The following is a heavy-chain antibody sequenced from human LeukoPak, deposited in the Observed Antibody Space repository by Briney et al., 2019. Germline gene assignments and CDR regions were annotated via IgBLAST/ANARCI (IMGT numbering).Heavy chain of an antibody. D-gene: IGHD5-24*01. J-gene: IGHJ5*02. CDR1: GFTFSSYS. V-gene: IGHV3-21*01. CDR3: ARTRDGYNTNWFDP. CDR2: ISSSSSYI. Sequence: GGSLRLSCAASGFTFSSYSMNWVRQAPGEGLEWVSSISSSSSYIYYADSVKGRFTISRDNAKNSLYLQMNSLRAEDTAVYYCARTRDGYNTNWFDPWGQGTLVTVSS.